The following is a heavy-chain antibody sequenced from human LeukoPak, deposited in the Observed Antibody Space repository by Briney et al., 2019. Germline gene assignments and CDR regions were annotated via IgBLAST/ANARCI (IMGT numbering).Heavy chain of an antibody. Sequence: ASGKVSCKASGYTFTSYGISWVRQAPGQGLEWMGWISAYNGNTNYAQKLQGRVTMTTDTSTSTAYMELRSLRSDDTAVYYCARLHYDFWSGYYITLDYWGQGTLVTVSS. CDR2: ISAYNGNT. CDR1: GYTFTSYG. CDR3: ARLHYDFWSGYYITLDY. J-gene: IGHJ4*02. D-gene: IGHD3-3*01. V-gene: IGHV1-18*01.